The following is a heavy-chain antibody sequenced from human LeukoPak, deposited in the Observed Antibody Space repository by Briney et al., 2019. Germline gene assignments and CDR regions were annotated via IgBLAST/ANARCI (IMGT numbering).Heavy chain of an antibody. Sequence: GASVKVSCKASGYTFTSYGISWVRQAPGQGLEWMGWISAYNGNTNYAQKLQGRVTMTTDTSTSTAYMELRSLRSDDTAVYYCALTVYYDSSSNLDYWGQGTLVTVSS. J-gene: IGHJ4*02. CDR2: ISAYNGNT. V-gene: IGHV1-18*01. D-gene: IGHD3-22*01. CDR1: GYTFTSYG. CDR3: ALTVYYDSSSNLDY.